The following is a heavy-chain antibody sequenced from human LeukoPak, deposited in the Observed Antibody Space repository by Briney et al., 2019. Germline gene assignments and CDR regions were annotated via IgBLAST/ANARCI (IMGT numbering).Heavy chain of an antibody. CDR2: IRYDGNNK. CDR1: GFTFSTYG. J-gene: IGHJ4*02. D-gene: IGHD3-9*01. V-gene: IGHV3-30*02. CDR3: ARVLRYFDWSN. Sequence: GGSLRLSCAASGFTFSTYGMHWVRQAPGKGLEWVAFIRYDGNNKYYADSVKGRFTISRDNSKNTLYLQMNSLRAEDTAVYYCARVLRYFDWSNWGQGTLVTVSS.